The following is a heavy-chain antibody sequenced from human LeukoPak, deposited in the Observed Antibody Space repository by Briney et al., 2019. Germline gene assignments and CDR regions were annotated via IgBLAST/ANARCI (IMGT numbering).Heavy chain of an antibody. CDR2: IKQDGSEK. Sequence: GGSLRLSCAASGFRFIDYWMSWVRQAPGKGLERVANIKQDGSEKNYVDSVKGRFTISRDNAKNSLYLQMNSLRAEDTAVYYCARVRATYSGSYQGWFDPWGQGTLVTVSS. D-gene: IGHD1-26*01. CDR3: ARVRATYSGSYQGWFDP. J-gene: IGHJ5*02. V-gene: IGHV3-7*01. CDR1: GFRFIDYW.